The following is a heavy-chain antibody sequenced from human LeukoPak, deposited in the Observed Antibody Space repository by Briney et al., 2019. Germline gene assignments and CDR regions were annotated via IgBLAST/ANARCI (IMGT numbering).Heavy chain of an antibody. CDR2: FYHSGST. D-gene: IGHD5-24*01. Sequence: PSETLSLTCAVSGYSISSGYYWGWIRQPPGKGLEWIGTFYHSGSTYYNPSLKSRVTISVDTSKNQFPLKLSSATAADTAVYYCARVGSRDGYNFDYWGQGTLVTVSS. CDR3: ARVGSRDGYNFDY. J-gene: IGHJ4*02. CDR1: GYSISSGYY. V-gene: IGHV4-38-2*01.